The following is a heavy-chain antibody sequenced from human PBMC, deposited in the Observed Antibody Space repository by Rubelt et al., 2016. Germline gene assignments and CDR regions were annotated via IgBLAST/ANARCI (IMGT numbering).Heavy chain of an antibody. CDR3: ARGTSGYYRANWFDP. Sequence: QLQLQESGPGLVKPSETLSLTCTVSGGSISSSSYYWGWIRQPPGKGLEWIGVINHSGSTNYNPSLKSRVTISVDTSKNQFSLKLSSVTAADTAVYYCARGTSGYYRANWFDPWGQGTLVTVSS. D-gene: IGHD3-3*01. CDR2: INHSGST. J-gene: IGHJ5*02. CDR1: GGSISSSSYY. V-gene: IGHV4-39*07.